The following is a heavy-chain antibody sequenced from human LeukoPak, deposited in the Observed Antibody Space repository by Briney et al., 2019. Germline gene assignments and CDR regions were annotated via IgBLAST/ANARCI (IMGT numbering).Heavy chain of an antibody. D-gene: IGHD3-22*01. CDR3: ARRPYDSRGYYFDY. CDR2: INPNSGGT. CDR1: GYTFTGYY. Sequence: GASVKVSCKASGYTFTGYYMHWVRQAPGQGLEWMGWINPNSGGTNYAQKFQGWVTMTRDKSISTAYLQWSSLKASDTAIYYCARRPYDSRGYYFDYWGQGTLVTVSS. V-gene: IGHV1-2*04. J-gene: IGHJ4*02.